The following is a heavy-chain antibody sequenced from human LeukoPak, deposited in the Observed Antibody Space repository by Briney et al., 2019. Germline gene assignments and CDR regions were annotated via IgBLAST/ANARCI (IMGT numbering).Heavy chain of an antibody. CDR2: IYYSGST. Sequence: SETLSLTCTVSGGSISSSSYYWGWIRQPPGQGLEWIGSIYYSGSTYYNPSLKSRVTISVDTSKNQFSLKLSSVTAADTAVYYCARLLATLSGGFDYWGQGTLVTVSS. CDR1: GGSISSSSYY. CDR3: ARLLATLSGGFDY. J-gene: IGHJ4*02. V-gene: IGHV4-39*01. D-gene: IGHD5-24*01.